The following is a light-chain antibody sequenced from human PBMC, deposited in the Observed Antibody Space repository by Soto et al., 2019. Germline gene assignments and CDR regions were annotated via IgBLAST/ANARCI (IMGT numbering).Light chain of an antibody. V-gene: IGLV1-44*01. CDR1: SSNIGSNT. CDR3: AAWDDSLNGPNVV. J-gene: IGLJ2*01. Sequence: QSVLTQPPSASGTPGQRFTISCSGSSSNIGSNTVNWYQQLPGTAPKLLLYSNNQRPSGVPDRFSGSKSGTSASLAISGLQSEDEADYYCAAWDDSLNGPNVVFGGGTKLTVL. CDR2: SNN.